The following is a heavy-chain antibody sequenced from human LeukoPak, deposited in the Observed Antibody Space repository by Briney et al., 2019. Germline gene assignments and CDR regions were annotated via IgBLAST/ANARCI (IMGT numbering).Heavy chain of an antibody. V-gene: IGHV4-4*02. D-gene: IGHD3-9*01. J-gene: IGHJ6*03. CDR1: GGSISSSNW. Sequence: SETLSLTCAVSGGSISSSNWWSWVRQPPGKGLEWIGEIYHSGSTNYNPSLKSRVTISVDKSKNQFSLKLSSVTAADTAVYYCASLYNGLRYFDWFYYMDVWGKGTTVTVSS. CDR2: IYHSGST. CDR3: ASLYNGLRYFDWFYYMDV.